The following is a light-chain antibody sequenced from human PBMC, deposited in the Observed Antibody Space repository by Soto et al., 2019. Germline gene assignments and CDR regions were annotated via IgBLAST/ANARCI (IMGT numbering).Light chain of an antibody. Sequence: DIQMTQSPPSLSASVGDRVTITCRASQDISNYLAWYQQRPGKVPMLLIYAASTLQSGVPSRFSGSGSGTDFTLTISSLLPEDAATYYCQNLDSAAFTVGAGTKVDIK. V-gene: IGKV1-27*01. CDR1: QDISNY. CDR3: QNLDSAAFT. CDR2: AAS. J-gene: IGKJ3*01.